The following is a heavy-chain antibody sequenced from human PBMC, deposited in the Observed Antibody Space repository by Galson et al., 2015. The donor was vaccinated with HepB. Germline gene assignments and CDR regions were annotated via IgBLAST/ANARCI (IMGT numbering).Heavy chain of an antibody. Sequence: SLRLSCAASRFTFSRYSMNWLRQTPGKGPEWVSSVSTSGSHIYYADSVKGRFTISRDNAKNSLYLQMNSLRAEDTAVYYCARDSGPRYYGSGSYYKHYYYYGMDVWGQGTTVIVSS. CDR1: RFTFSRYS. V-gene: IGHV3-21*01. CDR2: VSTSGSHI. CDR3: ARDSGPRYYGSGSYYKHYYYYGMDV. J-gene: IGHJ6*02. D-gene: IGHD3-10*01.